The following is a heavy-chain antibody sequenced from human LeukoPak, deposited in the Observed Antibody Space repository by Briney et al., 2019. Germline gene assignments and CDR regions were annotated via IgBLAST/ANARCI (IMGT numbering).Heavy chain of an antibody. V-gene: IGHV4-4*07. CDR1: GDSIRNYF. J-gene: IGHJ5*02. Sequence: SETLSLTCTVSGDSIRNYFWSRIRQPAGKGLEWVGRIYTSGSTDYNPSLKSRVTLSVDTSKNQFSLKLWSVTAADTAVYYCARESKSYDGSGFHHDSWGQGTLVTVSS. CDR2: IYTSGST. D-gene: IGHD3-22*01. CDR3: ARESKSYDGSGFHHDS.